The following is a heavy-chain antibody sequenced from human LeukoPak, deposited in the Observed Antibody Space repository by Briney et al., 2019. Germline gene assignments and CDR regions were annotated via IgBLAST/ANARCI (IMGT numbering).Heavy chain of an antibody. CDR3: ARDGPFRFLTGYGGFDP. V-gene: IGHV3-48*03. J-gene: IGHJ5*02. CDR1: GFTFSSYE. CDR2: ISSSGSTI. Sequence: HPGGSLRLSCAASGFTFSSYEMNWVRQAPGKGLEWVSYISSSGSTIYYADSVKGRFTISRDNAKNSLYLQMNSLRAEDTAVYYCARDGPFRFLTGYGGFDPWGQGTLVTVSS. D-gene: IGHD3-9*01.